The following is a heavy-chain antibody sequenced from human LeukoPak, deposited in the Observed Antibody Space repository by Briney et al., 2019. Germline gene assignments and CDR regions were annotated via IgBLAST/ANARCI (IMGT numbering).Heavy chain of an antibody. CDR1: GYTFTGYY. CDR2: INPNSGGT. V-gene: IGHV1-2*02. J-gene: IGHJ6*03. D-gene: IGHD2-2*02. CDR3: ARDLRCSSTSCYTYYYYMDV. Sequence: ASVKVSCKASGYTFTGYYMHWVRQAPGQGLEWMGWINPNSGGTNYAQKFQGRVTMTRDTSISTAYMELSRLRSDDTAVYYCARDLRCSSTSCYTYYYYMDVWGKGTTVTISS.